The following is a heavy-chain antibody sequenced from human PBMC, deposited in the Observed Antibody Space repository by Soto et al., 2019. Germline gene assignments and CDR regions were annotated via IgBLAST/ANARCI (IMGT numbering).Heavy chain of an antibody. D-gene: IGHD3-16*01. V-gene: IGHV3-30*03. Sequence: GGSLRLSCAASGFTFSSYGMHWVRQAPGKGLEWVAVISYDGSNKYYADSVKGRFTISRDNSKNTLYLQMNSLTAEDTAVYYCGIDKVSNPVITFGGPSWFDHWGQGTLVTVSS. CDR2: ISYDGSNK. CDR1: GFTFSSYG. CDR3: GIDKVSNPVITFGGPSWFDH. J-gene: IGHJ5*02.